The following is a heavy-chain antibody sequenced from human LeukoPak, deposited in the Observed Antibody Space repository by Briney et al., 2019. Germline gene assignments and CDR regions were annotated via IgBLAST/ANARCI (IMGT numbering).Heavy chain of an antibody. Sequence: GGSLRLSCAASGFTFSSYGMHWVRQAPGKGLEWVSVISGSGGSTYYADSVKGRFTISRDNSKNTLYLQMNSLRAEDTAVYYCAKHIWFGEVPIDAFDIWGQGTMVTVSS. J-gene: IGHJ3*02. V-gene: IGHV3-23*01. D-gene: IGHD3-10*01. CDR3: AKHIWFGEVPIDAFDI. CDR1: GFTFSSYG. CDR2: ISGSGGST.